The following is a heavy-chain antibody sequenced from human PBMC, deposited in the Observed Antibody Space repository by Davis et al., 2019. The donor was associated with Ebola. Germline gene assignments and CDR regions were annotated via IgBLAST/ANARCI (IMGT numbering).Heavy chain of an antibody. J-gene: IGHJ4*02. CDR1: GFSFSSYG. D-gene: IGHD3-10*01. Sequence: PGGSLRLSCAASGFSFSSYGMNWVRQAPGKGLEWVSGLNRYGSSTFYADSVKGRFTISRDNSKSTLYLQMNSLRAEDTAVYYCARRGEASPASGKYYFDYWDQGTLVTVSS. CDR3: ARRGEASPASGKYYFDY. CDR2: LNRYGSST. V-gene: IGHV3-23*01.